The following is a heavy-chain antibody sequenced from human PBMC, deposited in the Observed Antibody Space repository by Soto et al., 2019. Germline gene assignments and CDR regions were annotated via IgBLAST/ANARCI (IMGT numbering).Heavy chain of an antibody. CDR2: IYYSGTA. V-gene: IGHV4-31*03. Sequence: PSETLSLTCTVSGDSISRGGYYWSWIRQHPGKGLEWIGYIYYSGTAQYNPSLKSRVTMSVDTSKSQFSLKLTSVTAADTAVYYCARDKDGYSAFDIWGQGTMVTVS. CDR3: ARDKDGYSAFDI. J-gene: IGHJ3*02. D-gene: IGHD5-18*01. CDR1: GDSISRGGYY.